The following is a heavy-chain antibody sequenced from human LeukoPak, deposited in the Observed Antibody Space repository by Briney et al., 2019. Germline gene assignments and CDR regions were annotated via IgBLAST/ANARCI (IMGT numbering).Heavy chain of an antibody. CDR3: ARGVVDTAMVSDYYYYMDV. CDR1: GYTFTSYG. Sequence: ASVKVSCKASGYTFTSYGISWVRQAPGQGLEWMGWISAYNGNTNYAQKLQGRVTMTTDASTSTAYMELRSLRSDDTAVYYCARGVVDTAMVSDYYYYMDVWGKGTTVTVSS. D-gene: IGHD5-18*01. CDR2: ISAYNGNT. J-gene: IGHJ6*03. V-gene: IGHV1-18*01.